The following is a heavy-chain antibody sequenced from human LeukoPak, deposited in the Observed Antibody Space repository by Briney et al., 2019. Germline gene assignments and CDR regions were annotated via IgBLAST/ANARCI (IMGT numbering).Heavy chain of an antibody. CDR3: ARDTYYSSSWTPVYYYYMDV. D-gene: IGHD6-13*01. CDR1: GFTVSSNY. CDR2: IYSGGST. Sequence: GSLRLSCAASGFTVSSNYMSWVRQAPGKGLEWVSVIYSGGSTYYADSAKGRFTISRDNSKNTLYLQMNSLRAEDTAVYYCARDTYYSSSWTPVYYYYMDVWGKGTTVTVSS. J-gene: IGHJ6*03. V-gene: IGHV3-53*01.